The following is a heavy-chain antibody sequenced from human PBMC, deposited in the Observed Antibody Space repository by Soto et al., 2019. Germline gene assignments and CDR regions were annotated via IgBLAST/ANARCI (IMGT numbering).Heavy chain of an antibody. CDR2: ISAYNGNT. CDR1: GYTFTSYG. Sequence: ASVKVSCKASGYTFTSYGISWVRQDPGQGLEWMGWISAYNGNTNYAQKLQGRVTMTTDTSTSTAYMELRSLRSDDTAVYYCAREVTVTTVTPTRYYYYYYGMDVCGQGTTVTVSS. J-gene: IGHJ6*02. D-gene: IGHD4-17*01. CDR3: AREVTVTTVTPTRYYYYYYGMDV. V-gene: IGHV1-18*04.